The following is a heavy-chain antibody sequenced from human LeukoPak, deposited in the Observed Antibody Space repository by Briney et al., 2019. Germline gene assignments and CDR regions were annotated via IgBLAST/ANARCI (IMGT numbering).Heavy chain of an antibody. CDR3: AKLLGDYVWGSYPADY. D-gene: IGHD3-16*01. Sequence: GGSLRLSCAASGFTFSSYDMSWVRQAPGKGLEWVSAISGSGGSTYYADSVKGRFTISRDNSKNTLYLQMNSLRAEDTAVYYCAKLLGDYVWGSYPADYWGQGTLVTVSS. V-gene: IGHV3-23*01. CDR1: GFTFSSYD. J-gene: IGHJ4*02. CDR2: ISGSGGST.